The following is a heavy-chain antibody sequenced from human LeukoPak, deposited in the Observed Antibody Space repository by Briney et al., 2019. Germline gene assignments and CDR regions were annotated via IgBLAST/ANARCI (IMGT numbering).Heavy chain of an antibody. J-gene: IGHJ4*02. Sequence: SETLSLTCTVSGGSISSYYWSWIRQPAGKGLESIGHISTSGSTNYNPSLKSRVTMSVDTSKDQFSLKLSSVTAADTAVYYCARLMLGTHDYWGQGTLVTVSS. V-gene: IGHV4-4*07. CDR3: ARLMLGTHDY. D-gene: IGHD1-1*01. CDR2: ISTSGST. CDR1: GGSISSYY.